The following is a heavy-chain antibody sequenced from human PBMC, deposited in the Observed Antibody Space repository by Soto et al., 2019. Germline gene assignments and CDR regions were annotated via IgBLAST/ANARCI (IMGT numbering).Heavy chain of an antibody. Sequence: SETLSLTCTVSGGSISSGDYYWSWIRQPPGKGLEWIGYIYYSGSTYYNPSLKSRVTISVDTSKNQFSLKLSSVTAADTAVYYCARGSVVRGVTIDYWGQGTLVTVSS. J-gene: IGHJ4*02. V-gene: IGHV4-30-4*01. CDR3: ARGSVVRGVTIDY. D-gene: IGHD3-10*01. CDR2: IYYSGST. CDR1: GGSISSGDYY.